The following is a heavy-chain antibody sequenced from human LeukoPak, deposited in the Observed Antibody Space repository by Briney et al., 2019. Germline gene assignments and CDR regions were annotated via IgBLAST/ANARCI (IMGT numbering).Heavy chain of an antibody. Sequence: GASVKVSCKASGYTFTSYDINWVRQATGQGLEWMGWMNPNSGNTGYAQKFQGRVTMTRNTSISTAYMELSSLRSEDTAVYYCATVRGYWRPAYGHWGQGTLVTVSS. CDR2: MNPNSGNT. D-gene: IGHD1-1*01. CDR3: ATVRGYWRPAYGH. J-gene: IGHJ4*02. V-gene: IGHV1-8*01. CDR1: GYTFTSYD.